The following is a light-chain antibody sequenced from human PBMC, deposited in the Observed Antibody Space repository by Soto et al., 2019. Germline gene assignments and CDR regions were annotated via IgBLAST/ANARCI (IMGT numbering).Light chain of an antibody. Sequence: EIVLTQSPGTLSLSPGERATLSCRASQSVSSSYLAWYQHKPGQAPRLLIYGASSRATGTPDRFSGSGSGTDFTLTISRLEPEDFAVYYCQQYGTSRHGTFGQGTRLEIK. CDR3: QQYGTSRHGT. CDR2: GAS. CDR1: QSVSSSY. J-gene: IGKJ5*01. V-gene: IGKV3-20*01.